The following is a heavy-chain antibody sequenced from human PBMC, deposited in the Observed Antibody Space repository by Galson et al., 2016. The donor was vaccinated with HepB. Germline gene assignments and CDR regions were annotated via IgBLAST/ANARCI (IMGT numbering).Heavy chain of an antibody. D-gene: IGHD2-15*01. V-gene: IGHV3-66*04. J-gene: IGHJ4*02. CDR2: LYSDGRT. Sequence: SLRPSCAASEFTVSSNYMSWVRQAPGKGLEWVSVLYSDGRTYYAESVKDRFTISRDNSKNTLYLQMNSLRAEDTAVYYCARHAGWYGRGYFDYWGQGTLVTVSS. CDR3: ARHAGWYGRGYFDY. CDR1: EFTVSSNY.